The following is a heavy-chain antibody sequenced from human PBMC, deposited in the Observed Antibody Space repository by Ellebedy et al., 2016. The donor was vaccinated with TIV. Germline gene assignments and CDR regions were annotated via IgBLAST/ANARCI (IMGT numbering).Heavy chain of an antibody. D-gene: IGHD6-6*01. V-gene: IGHV3-30-3*01. CDR1: GFAFSDYW. CDR2: ISYDGSNK. J-gene: IGHJ4*02. CDR3: ARVDSSSSLDY. Sequence: GGSLRLSCAASGFAFSDYWMSWVRQTPGKGLEWVAVISYDGSNKYYADSVKGRFTISRDNSKNTLYLQMNSLRAEDTAVYYCARVDSSSSLDYWGQGTLVTVSS.